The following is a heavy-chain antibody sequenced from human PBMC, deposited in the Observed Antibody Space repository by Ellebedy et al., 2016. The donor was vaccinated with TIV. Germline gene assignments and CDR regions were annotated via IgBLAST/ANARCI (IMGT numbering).Heavy chain of an antibody. D-gene: IGHD3-10*01. J-gene: IGHJ3*02. CDR1: GGSISSYY. Sequence: SETLSLTCTVSGGSISSYYWSWFRQPPGKGLEWIGYVYFTGSTNDNPSLHSRLNMSVDTSKNQFSLRLKSVTAADTALYFCARDQGYYGSGNYYKGAFDIWGQGTTVTVSS. CDR3: ARDQGYYGSGNYYKGAFDI. CDR2: VYFTGST. V-gene: IGHV4-59*01.